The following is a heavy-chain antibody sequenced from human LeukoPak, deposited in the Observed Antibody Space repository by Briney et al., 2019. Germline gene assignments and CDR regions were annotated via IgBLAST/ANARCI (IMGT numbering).Heavy chain of an antibody. CDR1: GFTFSSYA. CDR3: AIMHGYYDGSGYWVQ. V-gene: IGHV3-23*01. CDR2: ISPSADRT. D-gene: IGHD3-22*01. Sequence: GGSLKLSCAASGFTFSSYAMSWVRHAPGKGLEWVSFISPSADRTSNADSVEGRFTISRDNPRNTLYLQMNSLRDEETAVYYCAIMHGYYDGSGYWVQWGQGTLVTVSS. J-gene: IGHJ4*02.